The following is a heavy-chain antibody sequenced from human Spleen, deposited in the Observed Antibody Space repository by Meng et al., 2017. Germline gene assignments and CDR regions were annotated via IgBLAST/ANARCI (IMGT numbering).Heavy chain of an antibody. CDR1: GFTFSSYA. D-gene: IGHD1-26*01. V-gene: IGHV3-43D*04. J-gene: IGHJ4*02. Sequence: GGSLRLSCAASGFTFSSYAMHWVRQAPGKGLEWVSLISWDGGSTYYADSVKGRFTISRDNYKNTLYLQMSSLRADDTAVYYCAKDLGGVVGAAFDYWGQGTLVTVSS. CDR2: ISWDGGST. CDR3: AKDLGGVVGAAFDY.